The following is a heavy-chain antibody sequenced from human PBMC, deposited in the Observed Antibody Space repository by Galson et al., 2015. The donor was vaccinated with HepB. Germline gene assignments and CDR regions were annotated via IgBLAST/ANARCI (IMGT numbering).Heavy chain of an antibody. D-gene: IGHD3-22*01. CDR2: IYYSGST. Sequence: ETLSLTCTVSGGSISSYYWSWIRQPPGKGLEWIGYIYYSGSTNYNPSLKSRVTISVDTSKNQFSLKLSSVTAADTAVYYCARTSYYYDSSGYQPTLTFDIWGQGTMVTVSS. J-gene: IGHJ3*02. V-gene: IGHV4-59*08. CDR1: GGSISSYY. CDR3: ARTSYYYDSSGYQPTLTFDI.